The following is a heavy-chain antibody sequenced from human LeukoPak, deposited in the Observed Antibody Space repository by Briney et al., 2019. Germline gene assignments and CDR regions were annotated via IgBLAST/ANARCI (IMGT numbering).Heavy chain of an antibody. J-gene: IGHJ4*02. CDR1: AYTFTGYY. CDR3: ARFRYYDILTGFDY. Sequence: VASVKVSCTASAYTFTGYYMHWVRQAPGQGLEWMGRINPNSGGTNYAQKFQGRVTMTRDTSISTAYMELSRLRSDDTAVYYCARFRYYDILTGFDYWGQGTLVTVSS. CDR2: INPNSGGT. D-gene: IGHD3-9*01. V-gene: IGHV1-2*06.